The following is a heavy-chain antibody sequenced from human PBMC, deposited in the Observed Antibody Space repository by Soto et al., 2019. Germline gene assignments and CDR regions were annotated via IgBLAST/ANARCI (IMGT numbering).Heavy chain of an antibody. D-gene: IGHD6-19*01. Sequence: AGGSLRLSCAASGFTFSSYAMSWVRQAPGKGLEWVSAISGSGGSTYYADSVKGRFTISRDNSKNTLYLQMNSLRAEDTAVYYCAKFPDGIAVAGLFDYWGQGTLVTVSS. CDR3: AKFPDGIAVAGLFDY. V-gene: IGHV3-23*01. CDR1: GFTFSSYA. CDR2: ISGSGGST. J-gene: IGHJ4*02.